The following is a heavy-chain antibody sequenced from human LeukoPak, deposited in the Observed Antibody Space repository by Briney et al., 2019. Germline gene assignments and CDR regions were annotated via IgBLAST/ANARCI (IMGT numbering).Heavy chain of an antibody. V-gene: IGHV4-61*01. J-gene: IGHJ4*02. CDR2: IYYSGST. CDR1: GGSVRSGRYY. Sequence: SETLSLTCTVSGGSVRSGRYYWSWIRQPPGKGLEWIGYIYYSGSTNYNPSLRSRVTISVDTSKNQFSLKLCSVTAADTAVYYCARGYYGSGSFFDYWGQGTLVTVSS. CDR3: ARGYYGSGSFFDY. D-gene: IGHD3-10*01.